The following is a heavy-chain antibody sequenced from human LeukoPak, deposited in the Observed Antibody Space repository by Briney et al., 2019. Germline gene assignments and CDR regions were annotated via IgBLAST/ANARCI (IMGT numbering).Heavy chain of an antibody. CDR2: IHYSGSS. CDR1: GGSISSRDYY. V-gene: IGHV4-39*07. Sequence: SETLSLTCTVSGGSISSRDYYWGWIRQPPGKGLEWIGSIHYSGSSYYNASLKSRVTISVDTSKNQFSLTLSSVTAADTAVYYCARLPLRSHFDYWGQGTLVTVSS. J-gene: IGHJ4*02. CDR3: ARLPLRSHFDY.